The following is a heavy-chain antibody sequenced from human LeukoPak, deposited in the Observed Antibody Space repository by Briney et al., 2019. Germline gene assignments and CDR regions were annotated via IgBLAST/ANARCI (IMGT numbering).Heavy chain of an antibody. CDR3: AKGSSSWYAEYFQH. CDR1: GFTFSSYG. V-gene: IGHV3-23*01. D-gene: IGHD6-13*01. Sequence: GGSLRLSCAASGFTFSSYGMSWVRQAPGKGLEWVSAISGSGGSTYYADSVKGRFTISRDNSKNTLYLQMNSLRAEDTAVYYCAKGSSSWYAEYFQHWGQGTLVTVSS. J-gene: IGHJ1*01. CDR2: ISGSGGST.